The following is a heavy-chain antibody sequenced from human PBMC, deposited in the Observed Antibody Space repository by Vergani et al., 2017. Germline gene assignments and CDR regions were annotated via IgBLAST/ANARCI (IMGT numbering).Heavy chain of an antibody. D-gene: IGHD6-13*01. Sequence: QVQLQESGPGLVKPSQTLSLTCTVSGGSISSGSYYWSWIRQPAGKGLEWIGRIYTSGSTNYNPSLKSRVTISVDTSKNQFSLKLSSVTAADTAVYYCARDAQCSSWPYWGQGTLVTVSS. CDR1: GGSISSGSYY. CDR2: IYTSGST. J-gene: IGHJ4*02. CDR3: ARDAQCSSWPY. V-gene: IGHV4-61*02.